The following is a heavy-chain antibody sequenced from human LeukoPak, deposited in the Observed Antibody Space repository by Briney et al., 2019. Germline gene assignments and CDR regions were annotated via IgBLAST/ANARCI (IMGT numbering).Heavy chain of an antibody. CDR3: ARDGGTAHYNYYGMDV. J-gene: IGHJ6*02. Sequence: TGGSLRLSCAASGFTFSSYVINWVRQAPGKGLEWLSYISSSGSTIYYADSVKGRFTISRDNAKNSLYLQMNSLRAEDTAVYYCARDGGTAHYNYYGMDVWGQGTTVTVSS. CDR2: ISSSGSTI. V-gene: IGHV3-48*03. CDR1: GFTFSSYV. D-gene: IGHD2-8*02.